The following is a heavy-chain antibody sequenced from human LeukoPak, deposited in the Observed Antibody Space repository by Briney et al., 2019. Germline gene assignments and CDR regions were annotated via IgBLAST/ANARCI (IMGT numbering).Heavy chain of an antibody. J-gene: IGHJ4*02. CDR1: GFTFSSYA. V-gene: IGHV3-30*04. CDR2: ISYDGSNK. Sequence: GRSLRLSCAASGFTFSSYAIHWVRQAPGKALEWVAVISYDGSNKYYADSVKGRFTISRDDSKNTLYLQMNSLRAEDTAVYYCARTKTGYSSGWSGDLDYWGQGTLVTVSS. CDR3: ARTKTGYSSGWSGDLDY. D-gene: IGHD6-19*01.